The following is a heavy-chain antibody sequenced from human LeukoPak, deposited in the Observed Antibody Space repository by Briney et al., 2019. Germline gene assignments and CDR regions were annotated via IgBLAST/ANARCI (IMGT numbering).Heavy chain of an antibody. V-gene: IGHV3-74*01. CDR2: INSDGSST. D-gene: IGHD3-10*01. CDR1: GFTFRSYW. Sequence: QPGGSLRLSCAPSGFTFRSYWMHWVRQAPGKGLVWVSRINSDGSSTSYPDSVKGRFTISRDNAKNTLYLQMNSLRAEDTAVYHCARDRGGSAFDILGQGTMVTVSS. J-gene: IGHJ3*02. CDR3: ARDRGGSAFDI.